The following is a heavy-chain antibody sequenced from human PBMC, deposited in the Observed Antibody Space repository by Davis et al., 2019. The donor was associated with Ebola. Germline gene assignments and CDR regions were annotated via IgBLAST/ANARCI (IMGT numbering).Heavy chain of an antibody. D-gene: IGHD6-13*01. J-gene: IGHJ6*04. CDR1: GFTFSSHW. Sequence: GESLKISCAASGFTFSSHWIHWVRQAPGKGLVWVSRINGDGSTTGYADSVKGRFTTSRDNAKNTLYLQMNSLRAEDTAVYYCARDQGIAAADYGMDVRGKGTTVTVSS. CDR3: ARDQGIAAADYGMDV. CDR2: INGDGSTT. V-gene: IGHV3-74*01.